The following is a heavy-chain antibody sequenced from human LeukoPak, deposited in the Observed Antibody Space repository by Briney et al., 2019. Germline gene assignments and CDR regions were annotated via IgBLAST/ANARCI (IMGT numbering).Heavy chain of an antibody. J-gene: IGHJ3*02. CDR3: ARDHIYCSSTSCFRDAFDI. Sequence: ASVKVSCKASGYTFTGYYMHWVRQAPGQGLEWMGWINPNNGDTNYAQKFQGRVTMTRDTSISTAYMELSRLRSDDTAVYYCARDHIYCSSTSCFRDAFDIWGQGIMVIVSS. D-gene: IGHD2-2*01. V-gene: IGHV1-2*02. CDR1: GYTFTGYY. CDR2: INPNNGDT.